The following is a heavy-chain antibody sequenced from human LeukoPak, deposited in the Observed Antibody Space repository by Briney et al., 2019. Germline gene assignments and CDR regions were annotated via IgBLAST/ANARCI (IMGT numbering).Heavy chain of an antibody. V-gene: IGHV4-31*03. D-gene: IGHD3-22*01. Sequence: SETLSLTCTVSGGSISSGDYYWSWIRQHPGKGLEWIGYIYYSGSTYYNPSLKSRVTISVDTSKNQFSLKLSSVTAADTAVYYCARVGYYDSSGYPSPLLDYWGQGTLVTVSS. CDR3: ARVGYYDSSGYPSPLLDY. CDR1: GGSISSGDYY. CDR2: IYYSGST. J-gene: IGHJ4*02.